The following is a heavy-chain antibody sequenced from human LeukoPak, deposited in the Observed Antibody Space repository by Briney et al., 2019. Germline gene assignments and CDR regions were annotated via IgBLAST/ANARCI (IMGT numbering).Heavy chain of an antibody. CDR2: INPNSGGK. V-gene: IGHV1-2*02. Sequence: GASVKVSCKASGYTFTGYYMHWVRQAPGQGLEWMGWINPNSGGKNYAQKFQGRVTMTRDTSISTAYMELSRLRSDDTAVYYCARAASIAAAGDFDYWGQGTLVTVSS. CDR3: ARAASIAAAGDFDY. J-gene: IGHJ4*02. D-gene: IGHD6-13*01. CDR1: GYTFTGYY.